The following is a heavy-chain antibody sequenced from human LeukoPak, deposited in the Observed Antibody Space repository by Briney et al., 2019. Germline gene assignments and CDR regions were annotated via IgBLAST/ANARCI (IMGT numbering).Heavy chain of an antibody. CDR2: IYTSGST. Sequence: SETLSLTCTVSGGSISGYYWSWIRQPAGKGLEWIGRIYTSGSTNYNPSLKSRLTMSVDTSKNQFSLRLSSVTAADTAVYYCARDCSDATCYSFDFDIWGQGTMVTVSS. V-gene: IGHV4-4*07. D-gene: IGHD2-15*01. CDR3: ARDCSDATCYSFDFDI. CDR1: GGSISGYY. J-gene: IGHJ3*02.